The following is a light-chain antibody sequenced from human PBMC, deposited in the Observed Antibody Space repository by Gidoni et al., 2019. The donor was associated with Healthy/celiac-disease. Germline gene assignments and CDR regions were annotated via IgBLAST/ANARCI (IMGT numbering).Light chain of an antibody. CDR2: AAS. V-gene: IGKV1-39*01. CDR3: QQSYSTPELT. CDR1: QSISSY. J-gene: IGKJ4*01. Sequence: DIQLTQSPSSLSASVGDRVTISCRASQSISSYLNWYQQKPGKAPKLLIYAASSLQSGVPSRFSGSGSGTDCTLTISSLQPEDFATYYCQQSYSTPELTCGGGTKVEIK.